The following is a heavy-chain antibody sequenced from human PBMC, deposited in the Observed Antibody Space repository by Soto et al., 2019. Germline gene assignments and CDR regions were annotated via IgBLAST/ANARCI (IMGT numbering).Heavy chain of an antibody. CDR3: AYITIFGVVTDY. CDR2: ISSSGSTI. Sequence: GGSLRLSCAASGFTFSDYYMSWIRQAPGKGLEWVSYISSSGSTIYYADSVKGRFTISRDNAKNSLYLQMNSLRAEDTAVYYCAYITIFGVVTDYWGQGTLVTVSS. CDR1: GFTFSDYY. V-gene: IGHV3-11*01. D-gene: IGHD3-3*01. J-gene: IGHJ4*02.